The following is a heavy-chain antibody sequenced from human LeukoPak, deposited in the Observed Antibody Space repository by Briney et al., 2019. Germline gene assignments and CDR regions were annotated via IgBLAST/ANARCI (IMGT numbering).Heavy chain of an antibody. CDR3: ARVIGYCSSTSCYYHWFDP. V-gene: IGHV5-51*01. J-gene: IGHJ5*02. Sequence: GESLKISCKGSGYSFTSYWIGWVRQMPGKGLEWMGIIYPGDSDTRYSPPFQGQVTISADKSISTAYLQWSSLKASDTAMYYCARVIGYCSSTSCYYHWFDPWGQGTLVTVSS. D-gene: IGHD2-2*01. CDR2: IYPGDSDT. CDR1: GYSFTSYW.